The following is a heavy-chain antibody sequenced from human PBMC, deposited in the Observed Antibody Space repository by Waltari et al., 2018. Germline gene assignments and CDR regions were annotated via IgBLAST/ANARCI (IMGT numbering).Heavy chain of an antibody. CDR1: GYPFNHYG. J-gene: IGHJ5*02. D-gene: IGHD1-26*01. CDR2: ISADGSGK. V-gene: IGHV3-30*18. CDR3: AKAGGIHNYPLDP. Sequence: QVEEFGGGVVQPGGSLRLSCVASGYPFNHYGMPGVRQAPGLGLWWLAVISADGSGKYYADSVKGRFTMSRDNSKNTVYLQMNSLRPEDTAVYYCAKAGGIHNYPLDPWGQGTLVTVSS.